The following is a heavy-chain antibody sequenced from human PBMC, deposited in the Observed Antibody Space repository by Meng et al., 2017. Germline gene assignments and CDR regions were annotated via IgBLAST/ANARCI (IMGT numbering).Heavy chain of an antibody. CDR3: ARFQYYYDSSGSKGYFDY. J-gene: IGHJ4*02. V-gene: IGHV3-30*01. Sequence: GGSLRLSCAASGFTFSSYAMHWVRQAPGKGLEWVAVISYDGSNKYYVDSVKGRFTISRDNSKNTLYLQMNSLRAEDTAVYYCARFQYYYDSSGSKGYFDYWGQGTLVTVSS. D-gene: IGHD3-22*01. CDR2: ISYDGSNK. CDR1: GFTFSSYA.